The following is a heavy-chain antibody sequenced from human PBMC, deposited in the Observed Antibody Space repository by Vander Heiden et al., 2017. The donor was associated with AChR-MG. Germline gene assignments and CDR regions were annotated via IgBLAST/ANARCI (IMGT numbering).Heavy chain of an antibody. J-gene: IGHJ1*01. CDR2: IYYSGST. D-gene: IGHD6-13*01. Sequence: QLQLQESGPGLVKPSETLSLTCTVSGGSISSSSYYWGWIRQPPGKGLEWIGSIYYSGSTYYNPSLKSRVTISVDTSKNQFSLKLRSVTAADTAVYYCARPRAAAEYFQHWGQGTLVTVSS. CDR3: ARPRAAAEYFQH. V-gene: IGHV4-39*01. CDR1: GGSISSSSYY.